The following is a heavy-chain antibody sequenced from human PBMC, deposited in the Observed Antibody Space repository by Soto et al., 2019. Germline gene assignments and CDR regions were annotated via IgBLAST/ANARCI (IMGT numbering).Heavy chain of an antibody. V-gene: IGHV5-51*01. D-gene: IGHD3-3*01. CDR2: IYPGDSDT. CDR1: GYSFTSYW. Sequence: PGESLKISCKGSGYSFTSYWIGWVRQMPGKGLEWMGIIYPGDSDTRYSPSFQGQVTISADKSISTAYLQWSSLKASDTAMYYCARLAGTSIFGVVKSLYYYYYGMDVWGQGTTVTVSS. J-gene: IGHJ6*02. CDR3: ARLAGTSIFGVVKSLYYYYYGMDV.